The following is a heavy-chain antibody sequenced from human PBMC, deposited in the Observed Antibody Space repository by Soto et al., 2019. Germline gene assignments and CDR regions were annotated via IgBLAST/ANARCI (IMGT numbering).Heavy chain of an antibody. J-gene: IGHJ6*02. V-gene: IGHV4-34*01. CDR3: ASETTNYDFWSGYYSGGMDV. CDR1: GGSVSGYY. D-gene: IGHD3-3*01. Sequence: PSETLSLTCAVYGGSVSGYYWSWIRQPPGKGLEWIGEINHSGSTNYNPSLKSRVTISVDTSKNQFSLKLSSVTAADTAVYYCASETTNYDFWSGYYSGGMDVWGQGTTVTVS. CDR2: INHSGST.